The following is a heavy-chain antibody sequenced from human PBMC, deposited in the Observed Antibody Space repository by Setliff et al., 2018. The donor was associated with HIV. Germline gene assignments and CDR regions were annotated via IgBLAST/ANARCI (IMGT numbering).Heavy chain of an antibody. CDR1: GFSFGDYY. Sequence: LRLSCAASGFSFGDYYMSWVRQAPGKGLEWISYISDSGRTIYYAGSVKGRFTISRDNAKNSLYLQMNSLGAEDTAVYYCVRGWIDDSRIYWGQGTLVTVSS. D-gene: IGHD3-22*01. CDR3: VRGWIDDSRIY. V-gene: IGHV3-11*04. J-gene: IGHJ4*02. CDR2: ISDSGRTI.